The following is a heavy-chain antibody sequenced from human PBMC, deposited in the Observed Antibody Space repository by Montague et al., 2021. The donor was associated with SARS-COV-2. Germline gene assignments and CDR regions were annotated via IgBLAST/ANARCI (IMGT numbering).Heavy chain of an antibody. CDR1: GFSLSTSGMC. CDR3: ARSFSIFGVVIIPAYFDY. D-gene: IGHD3-3*01. J-gene: IGHJ4*02. V-gene: IGHV2-70*01. Sequence: PALVKPTQTLTLTCTFSGFSLSTSGMCVRWIRQPPGKALEWLALIDWDDDKYYSTSLKTRLTISKDTSKNQVVLTMTNMDPVDTATYYCARSFSIFGVVIIPAYFDYWGQGTLVTVSS. CDR2: IDWDDDK.